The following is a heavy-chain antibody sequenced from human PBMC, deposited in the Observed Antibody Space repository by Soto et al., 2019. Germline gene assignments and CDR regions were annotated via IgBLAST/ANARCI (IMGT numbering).Heavy chain of an antibody. Sequence: SETLSLTCTVSGGSISSSSYYWGWIRQPPGKGLEWIGSIYYSGSTYYNPSLKGRVTISVDTSKNQFSLKLSSVTAADTAVYYCAGRFLEWLDLDYWGQGTLVTVSS. CDR3: AGRFLEWLDLDY. V-gene: IGHV4-39*01. CDR2: IYYSGST. J-gene: IGHJ4*02. CDR1: GGSISSSSYY. D-gene: IGHD3-3*01.